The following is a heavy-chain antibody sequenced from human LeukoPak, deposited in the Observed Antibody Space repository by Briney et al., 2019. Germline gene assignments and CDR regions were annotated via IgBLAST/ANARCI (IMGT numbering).Heavy chain of an antibody. CDR1: GYTFSRYG. CDR3: ARAFTMVRGVVPGY. CDR2: INAGNENT. J-gene: IGHJ4*02. Sequence: ASVKVSCKASGYTFSRYGMHWVRQAPGQRLEWMGWINAGNENTKYSQKFQGRVTMTRNTSISTAYMELSSLRSEDTAVYYCARAFTMVRGVVPGYWGQGTLVTVSS. V-gene: IGHV1-3*01. D-gene: IGHD3-10*01.